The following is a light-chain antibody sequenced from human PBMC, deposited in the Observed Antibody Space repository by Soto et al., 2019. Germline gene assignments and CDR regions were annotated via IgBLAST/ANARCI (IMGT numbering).Light chain of an antibody. CDR3: QQYNNWPPIT. V-gene: IGKV3-15*01. CDR2: RTS. J-gene: IGKJ5*01. CDR1: QSISSN. Sequence: IVLTQSPATLSLSPGVRATLSCRASQSISSNLAWYQQKPGQAPRLLMFRTSSRATGFPARFSGSGSGTDFTLTISSLEPEDFAVYYCQQYNNWPPITFGQGTRLAI.